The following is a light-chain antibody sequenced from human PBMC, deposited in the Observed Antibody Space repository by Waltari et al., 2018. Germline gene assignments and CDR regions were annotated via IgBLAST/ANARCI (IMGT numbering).Light chain of an antibody. CDR2: EDN. J-gene: IGLJ2*01. CDR3: QSYDSSSRVV. Sequence: NFMLTQPHSVSESPGKPVTISCTRTRGIIPNNYVKWLQQRPGSAPTTVIFEDNQRPSGVPDRFSGSIDSSSNSASLTISALKTEDEANYYCQSYDSSSRVVFGGGTKLTVL. V-gene: IGLV6-57*03. CDR1: RGIIPNNY.